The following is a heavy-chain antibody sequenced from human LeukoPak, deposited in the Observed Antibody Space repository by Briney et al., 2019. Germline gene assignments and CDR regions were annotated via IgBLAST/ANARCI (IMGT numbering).Heavy chain of an antibody. V-gene: IGHV5-51*01. Sequence: GESLRISCKGSGYSFTNYWIGWVRQMPGKGLEWMGIIYLGDSDTRYSPSFQGQVTISADKSISTAYLQWSSLKASDTAIYYCARHPSYTSGWPLDYWGQGTLVTVSS. CDR2: IYLGDSDT. CDR1: GYSFTNYW. CDR3: ARHPSYTSGWPLDY. D-gene: IGHD6-19*01. J-gene: IGHJ4*02.